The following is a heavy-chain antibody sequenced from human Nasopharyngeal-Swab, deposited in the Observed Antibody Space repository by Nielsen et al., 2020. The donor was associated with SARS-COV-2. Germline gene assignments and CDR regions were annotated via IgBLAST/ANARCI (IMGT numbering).Heavy chain of an antibody. J-gene: IGHJ4*02. CDR3: TRGSLRTAPDC. Sequence: SETLSLTCAVSGASISSDYWGWIRQPPGKGLAWIGCVSYSGRTDYNPSLKSRVTISIDTSKKHFSLVLSSLTAADTALYYCTRGSLRTAPDCWGQGTLVTVSS. V-gene: IGHV4-59*12. CDR2: VSYSGRT. D-gene: IGHD4-17*01. CDR1: GASISSDY.